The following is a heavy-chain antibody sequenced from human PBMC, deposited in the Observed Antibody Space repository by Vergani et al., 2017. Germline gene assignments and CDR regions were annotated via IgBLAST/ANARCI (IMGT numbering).Heavy chain of an antibody. J-gene: IGHJ4*02. CDR2: VYHSGST. CDR1: DYSISSGYY. CDR3: ASLLTGGIDY. V-gene: IGHV4-38-2*01. Sequence: QVQLQESGPGLVKPSETLSLTCAVSDYSISSGYYWGWVRQPPGKGLDWIGSVYHSGSTSYNPSLKSRVTISIDTSENQFSLKLTSVTAADTAVYYCASLLTGGIDYWGQGILVTVFS. D-gene: IGHD3-16*01.